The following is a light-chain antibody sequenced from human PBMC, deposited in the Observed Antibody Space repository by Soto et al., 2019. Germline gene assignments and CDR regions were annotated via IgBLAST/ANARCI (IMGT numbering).Light chain of an antibody. CDR2: LNSDGSH. J-gene: IGLJ3*02. Sequence: QPVLTQSPSASASLGASVKLTCTLSSGYSTYSIAWHQQQPEKGPRFLMKLNSDGSHNKGDGIPDRFSGSSSGAERYLTISSLQLEDEADYYCQTWGTGIWVFGGGTKVTVL. CDR1: SGYSTYS. CDR3: QTWGTGIWV. V-gene: IGLV4-69*01.